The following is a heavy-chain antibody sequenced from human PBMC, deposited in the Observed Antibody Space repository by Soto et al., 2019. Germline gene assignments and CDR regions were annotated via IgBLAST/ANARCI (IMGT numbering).Heavy chain of an antibody. CDR2: INPNSGGT. V-gene: IGHV1-2*02. D-gene: IGHD3-10*01. CDR1: GYTFTGYY. CDR3: ARARGWFGAPNWFDP. J-gene: IGHJ5*02. Sequence: ASVKVSCKACGYTFTGYYMHWVRQAPGQGLEWMGWINPNSGGTNYAQKFQGRVTMTRDKSISTAYMELSRLRSDDTAVYYCARARGWFGAPNWFDPWGQGTLDTVSS.